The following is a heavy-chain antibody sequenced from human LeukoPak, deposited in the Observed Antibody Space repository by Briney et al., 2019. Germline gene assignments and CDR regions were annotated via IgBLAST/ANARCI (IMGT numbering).Heavy chain of an antibody. CDR3: ARGVDYGDLDY. D-gene: IGHD4-17*01. CDR2: TNPHTGAT. V-gene: IGHV1-2*02. Sequence: GASVKVSCKTSGYTFNGYYIHWLRQAPGRGPEWLGWTNPHTGATRYAQKFQGRVTVSGDTSIGTAYLDLKSLTSDDTAIYYCARGVDYGDLDYWGQGTLVSVSS. CDR1: GYTFNGYY. J-gene: IGHJ4*02.